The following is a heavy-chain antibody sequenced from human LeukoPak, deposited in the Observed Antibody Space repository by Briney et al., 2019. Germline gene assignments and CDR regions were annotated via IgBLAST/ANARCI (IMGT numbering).Heavy chain of an antibody. Sequence: ASVKVSCKASGYTFTGYYMHWVRQAPGQGLEWMGWINPNSGGTNYAQKFQGRVTMSVDTSKNQFSLKLSSVTAADTAVYYCARESYNWNDGWFDPWGQGTLVTVSS. V-gene: IGHV1-2*02. J-gene: IGHJ5*02. CDR2: INPNSGGT. CDR3: ARESYNWNDGWFDP. D-gene: IGHD1-20*01. CDR1: GYTFTGYY.